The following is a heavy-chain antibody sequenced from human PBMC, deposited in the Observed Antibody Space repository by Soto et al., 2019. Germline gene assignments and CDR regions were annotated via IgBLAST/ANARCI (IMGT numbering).Heavy chain of an antibody. V-gene: IGHV1-46*01. D-gene: IGHD3-16*02. Sequence: QVQLVQSGAEVKKPGASVKVSCKASGYTFTSYYMHWVRQAPGQGLEWMGIINPSGGSTSYAQKFQGSVTMTRDASTSTVYMELSSLRSEDTAVYYCARVRLGELSLDYWGQGTLVTVSS. CDR2: INPSGGST. CDR1: GYTFTSYY. CDR3: ARVRLGELSLDY. J-gene: IGHJ4*02.